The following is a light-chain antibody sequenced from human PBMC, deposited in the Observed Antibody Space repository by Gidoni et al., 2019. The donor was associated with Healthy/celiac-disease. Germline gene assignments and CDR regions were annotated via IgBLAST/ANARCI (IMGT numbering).Light chain of an antibody. CDR1: QGISSY. CDR3: QQLNSYPRT. V-gene: IGKV1-9*01. CDR2: AAS. Sequence: DIQLIQSPSFLSASVGDRVTITCRASQGISSYLAWYQQKPGKAPKLLIYAASTLQSGVPSRFSGSGSGTEFTLTISSLQPEDFATYYCQQLNSYPRTFGQGTKVEIK. J-gene: IGKJ1*01.